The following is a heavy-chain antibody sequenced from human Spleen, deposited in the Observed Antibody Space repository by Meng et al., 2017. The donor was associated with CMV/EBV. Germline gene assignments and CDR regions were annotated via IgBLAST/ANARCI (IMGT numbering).Heavy chain of an antibody. CDR3: ARDEPPIGSGGPTRYFQH. CDR1: GFTFSSYA. CDR2: ISSTSNYI. V-gene: IGHV3-21*01. Sequence: GESLKISCAASGFTFSSYAMHWVRQAPGEGLEWVSSISSTSNYIYYADSVEGRFFISRDNAKNSVHLQMNSLRADDSAVYYCARDEPPIGSGGPTRYFQHWGQGTLVTVSS. J-gene: IGHJ1*01. D-gene: IGHD6-13*01.